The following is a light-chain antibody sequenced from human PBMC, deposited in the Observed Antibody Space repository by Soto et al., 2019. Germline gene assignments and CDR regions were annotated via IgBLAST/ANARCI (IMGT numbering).Light chain of an antibody. CDR3: QQYNSYSLP. Sequence: DIQMTQSPSTLSASVGYRVTITCRASQSINIWLAWYQQKPGKAPNLLIYKASSLESGVPSRFSGSGSGTEFTLTISSLQPDDFASYYCQQYNSYSLPFGQGTKVDIK. V-gene: IGKV1-5*03. CDR2: KAS. J-gene: IGKJ1*01. CDR1: QSINIW.